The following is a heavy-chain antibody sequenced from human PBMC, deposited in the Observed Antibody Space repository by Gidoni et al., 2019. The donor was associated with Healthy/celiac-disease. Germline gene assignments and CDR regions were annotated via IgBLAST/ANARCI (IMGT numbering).Heavy chain of an antibody. Sequence: EVQLVESGGGLVKPGGLLRLSCAASGFTFCNAWMSWVRQAPGKGLEWVGRIKSKTEGGTTDYAAPVKGRFTISRDDSKNTLYLQMNSLKTEDTAVYYCTTTSITMIVVVITYDAFDIWGQGTMVTVSS. D-gene: IGHD3-22*01. CDR1: GFTFCNAW. CDR3: TTTSITMIVVVITYDAFDI. CDR2: IKSKTEGGTT. V-gene: IGHV3-15*01. J-gene: IGHJ3*02.